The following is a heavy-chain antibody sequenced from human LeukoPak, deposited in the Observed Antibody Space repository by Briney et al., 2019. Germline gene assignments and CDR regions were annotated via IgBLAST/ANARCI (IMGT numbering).Heavy chain of an antibody. V-gene: IGHV5-51*01. J-gene: IGHJ4*02. CDR1: GYSFTSNW. Sequence: GESLKISCKGSGYSFTSNWIGWVRQMPGKGLEWMGIIYPRDSDTRYSPSFQGQVTISADKSISTAYLQWSSLRASDTAIYYCARPRPGSSSWASLDYWGQGTLVTVSS. CDR2: IYPRDSDT. D-gene: IGHD6-13*01. CDR3: ARPRPGSSSWASLDY.